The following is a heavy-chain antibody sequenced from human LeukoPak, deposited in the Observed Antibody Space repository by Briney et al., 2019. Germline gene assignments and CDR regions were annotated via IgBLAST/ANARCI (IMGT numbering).Heavy chain of an antibody. V-gene: IGHV3-9*02. CDR1: GFNSEDHA. D-gene: IGHD1-14*01. J-gene: IGHJ6*02. CDR2: IYWSSSGT. Sequence: GGSLRLSCVVSGFNSEDHAMHWVRQAPGKGLEWVSGIYWSSSGTGYADSVKGRFTVSRDSAKNSLYLQMNSLRPEDTALYYCVKDWKPGGADVWGQGTTVTVTS. CDR3: VKDWKPGGADV.